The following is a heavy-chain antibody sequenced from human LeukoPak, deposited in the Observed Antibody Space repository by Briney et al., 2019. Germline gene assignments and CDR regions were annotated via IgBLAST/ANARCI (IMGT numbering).Heavy chain of an antibody. Sequence: GGSLRLSCAASGFTFSSFAMSWVRQAPGKRLQWVSAISDSGGSTYYTDSVKGRFTISRDNSNNTLYLQMNSLRAEDKAVYFCAKDQLYWYDNSGYVWGQGTLVTVSS. CDR3: AKDQLYWYDNSGYV. V-gene: IGHV3-23*01. CDR2: ISDSGGST. J-gene: IGHJ4*02. D-gene: IGHD3-22*01. CDR1: GFTFSSFA.